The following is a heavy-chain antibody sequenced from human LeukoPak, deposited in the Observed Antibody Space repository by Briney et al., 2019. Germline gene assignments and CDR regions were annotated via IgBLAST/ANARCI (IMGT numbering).Heavy chain of an antibody. CDR3: ARESSGYFY. CDR2: ISSSSSSFR. V-gene: IGHV3-21*01. D-gene: IGHD3-22*01. CDR1: GFNFSSYS. J-gene: IGHJ4*02. Sequence: GGSLRLSCAASGFNFSSYSKNGVRQAPWEGLEWVSSISSSSSSFRYYADSVKGRFTISRDNAKNSLYLQMNSLRAEDTAVYYCARESSGYFYWGQGTLVTVSS.